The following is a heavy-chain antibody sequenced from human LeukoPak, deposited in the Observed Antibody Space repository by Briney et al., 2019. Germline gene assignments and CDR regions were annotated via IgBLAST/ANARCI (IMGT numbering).Heavy chain of an antibody. V-gene: IGHV1-69*05. CDR2: IIPIFGTA. J-gene: IGHJ2*01. Sequence: EASVKVSCKASGGTFSSYAISWVRQAPGQGLEWMGGIIPIFGTANYAQKFQGRVTITTDESTSTAYMELSSLRSEDTAVYYCAREVTGTVRTWYFDLWGRGTLVTVSS. CDR3: AREVTGTVRTWYFDL. CDR1: GGTFSSYA. D-gene: IGHD1-20*01.